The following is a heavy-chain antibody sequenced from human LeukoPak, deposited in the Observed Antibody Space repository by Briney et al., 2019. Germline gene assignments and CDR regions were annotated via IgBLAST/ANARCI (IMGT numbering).Heavy chain of an antibody. CDR1: GGTFSSYA. V-gene: IGHV1-69*06. Sequence: ASVKDSCKASGGTFSSYAISWVRQAPGQGLEWMGGIIPIFGTANYAQKFQGRVTITADKSTSTAYMELSSLRSEDTAVYYCSRASKTAYYYDSSGYGDFDYWGQGTLVTVSS. CDR2: IIPIFGTA. J-gene: IGHJ4*02. D-gene: IGHD3-22*01. CDR3: SRASKTAYYYDSSGYGDFDY.